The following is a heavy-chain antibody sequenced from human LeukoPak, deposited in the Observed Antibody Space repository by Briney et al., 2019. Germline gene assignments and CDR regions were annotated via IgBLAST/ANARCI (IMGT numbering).Heavy chain of an antibody. Sequence: LESLSLTCAVSGGSLSGYYWSWIWQPAREGLEWVGRVYTSGSTNYNPSLKSRVTISLDTSKNQFSLKLSSVTAAATAVYYCAVYSGSQGEYWGQGTLVTVSS. V-gene: IGHV4-4*07. CDR2: VYTSGST. CDR3: AVYSGSQGEY. D-gene: IGHD1-26*01. CDR1: GGSLSGYY. J-gene: IGHJ4*02.